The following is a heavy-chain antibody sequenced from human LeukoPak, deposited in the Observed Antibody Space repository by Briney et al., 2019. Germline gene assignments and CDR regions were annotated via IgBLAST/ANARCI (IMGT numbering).Heavy chain of an antibody. D-gene: IGHD6-6*01. CDR1: GGSISSYY. CDR2: IYYSGST. CDR3: AREYSSSSGHFDF. Sequence: SETLSLTCTVSGGSISSYYWSWIRQPPGKGLEWIGYIYYSGSTSYNPSLKSRVTISLDTSKNQFSLKLSSVTAADTAVYYCAREYSSSSGHFDFWGQGTLVTVSS. J-gene: IGHJ4*02. V-gene: IGHV4-59*01.